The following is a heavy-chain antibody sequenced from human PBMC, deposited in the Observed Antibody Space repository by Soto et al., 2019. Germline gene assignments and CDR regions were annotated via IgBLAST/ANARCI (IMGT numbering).Heavy chain of an antibody. D-gene: IGHD4-4*01. J-gene: IGHJ4*02. CDR3: ARQTRDAYSPFDY. CDR2: IYYSGST. CDR1: GGSISSSSYY. Sequence: SETLSLTCTASGGSISSSSYYWGWIRQPPGKGLEWIGSIYYSGSTYYMPSLKSRVTLAVDTSKNQFSLKLTSVTATDTAVYYCARQTRDAYSPFDYWGQGNLVTVSS. V-gene: IGHV4-39*01.